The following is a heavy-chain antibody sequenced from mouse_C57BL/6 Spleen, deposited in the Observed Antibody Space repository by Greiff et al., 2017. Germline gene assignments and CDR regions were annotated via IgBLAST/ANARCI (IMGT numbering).Heavy chain of an antibody. CDR2: INPSTGGT. V-gene: IGHV1-42*01. D-gene: IGHD1-2*01. J-gene: IGHJ2*01. CDR1: GYSFTGYY. CDR3: ARRLTTAFDC. Sequence: VQLQQSGPELVKPGASVKISCKASGYSFTGYYMNWVKQSPEKSLEWIGEINPSTGGTTYNQKFKAKATLTVYKSSSTAYMQLKSLTSEDSAVSFCARRLTTAFDCWGPRATLSASS.